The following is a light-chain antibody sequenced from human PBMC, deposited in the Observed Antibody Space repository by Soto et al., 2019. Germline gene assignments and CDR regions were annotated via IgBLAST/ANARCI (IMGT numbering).Light chain of an antibody. J-gene: IGKJ2*01. Sequence: DIVMTQSPDSLAVSLGERATINXKSSQSVLXSSNNKNYLAWYQQRPGQPPKLLIYWASTRESGVPDRFSGSGSGTDFTLTITSLQAEDVAVYYCQQYESTPPTFGQGTKLEIK. CDR3: QQYESTPPT. CDR2: WAS. V-gene: IGKV4-1*01. CDR1: QSVLXSSNNKNY.